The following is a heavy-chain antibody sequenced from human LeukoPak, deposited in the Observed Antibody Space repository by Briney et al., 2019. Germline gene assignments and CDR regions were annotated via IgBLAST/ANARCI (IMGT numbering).Heavy chain of an antibody. CDR1: GGSISSSIYD. CDR3: ARDEGSSWVALDY. CDR2: IYYSGRT. D-gene: IGHD6-13*01. J-gene: IGHJ4*02. V-gene: IGHV4-39*07. Sequence: SETLSLTCTVSGGSISSSIYDWGRIPQPPGKGLEWTGSIYYSGRTYHSPSLKSRVNISVDTSKNQFSLKLSSVTAADTAVYYCARDEGSSWVALDYWGQGTLVTVSS.